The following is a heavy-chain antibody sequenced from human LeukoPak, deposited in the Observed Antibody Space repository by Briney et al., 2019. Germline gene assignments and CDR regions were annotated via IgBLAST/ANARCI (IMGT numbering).Heavy chain of an antibody. Sequence: SETLSLTCTVSGASITSYYWSWIRRPPGKGLEWIGYVHNTGSTNYNPSLKSRLTLSIDTSMNQFSLRLDSVTAADTAVYYCARLPPLAPAGTTYYHAMDVWGQGTTVTVSS. V-gene: IGHV4-59*08. CDR2: VHNTGST. CDR1: GASITSYY. D-gene: IGHD1-14*01. J-gene: IGHJ6*02. CDR3: ARLPPLAPAGTTYYHAMDV.